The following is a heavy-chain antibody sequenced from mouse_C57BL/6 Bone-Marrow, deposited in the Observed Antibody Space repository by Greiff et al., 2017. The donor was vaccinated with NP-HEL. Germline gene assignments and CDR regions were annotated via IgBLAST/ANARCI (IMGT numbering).Heavy chain of an antibody. V-gene: IGHV1-64*01. CDR3: AIGLDYDPTWFAY. CDR2: IHPNSGST. Sequence: QVQLKQPGAELVKPGASVKLSCKASGYTFTSYWMHWVKQRPGQGLEWIGMIHPNSGSTNYNEKFKSKATLTVDKSSSTAYMQLSSLTSEDSAVYYCAIGLDYDPTWFAYWGQGTLVTVSA. D-gene: IGHD2-4*01. CDR1: GYTFTSYW. J-gene: IGHJ3*01.